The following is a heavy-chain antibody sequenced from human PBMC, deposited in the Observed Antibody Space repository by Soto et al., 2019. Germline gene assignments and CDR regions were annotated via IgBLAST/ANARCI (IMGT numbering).Heavy chain of an antibody. CDR3: ARDNRSYYYGMDV. J-gene: IGHJ6*02. CDR1: GFTVSYYY. CDR2: ISSSGSTI. Sequence: QVQLVESGGGLVKPGGSLRLSCAASGFTVSYYYMSWIRQAPGKGLEWVSYISSSGSTISYAVSVKGRFTISRANVKNPLSLQMNSLRAADTAVYYCARDNRSYYYGMDVWGQGTTVTVSS. V-gene: IGHV3-11*01.